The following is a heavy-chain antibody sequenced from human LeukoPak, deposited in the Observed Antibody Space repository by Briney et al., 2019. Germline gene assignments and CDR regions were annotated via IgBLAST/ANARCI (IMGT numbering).Heavy chain of an antibody. CDR3: ARRCRVLPAHSSTSCYTGRSGLAGFWYNWFDP. Sequence: SSQTLSLTCTVSGGSISSGSYYWSWIRQPPGKGLEWIGEINHSGSTNYNPSLKSRVTISVDTSKNQFSLKLSSVTAADTAVYYCARRCRVLPAHSSTSCYTGRSGLAGFWYNWFDPWGQGTLVTVSS. D-gene: IGHD2-2*02. CDR2: INHSGST. V-gene: IGHV4-39*07. J-gene: IGHJ5*02. CDR1: GGSISSGSYY.